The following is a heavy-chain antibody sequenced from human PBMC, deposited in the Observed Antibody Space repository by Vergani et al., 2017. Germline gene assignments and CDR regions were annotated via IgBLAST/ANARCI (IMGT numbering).Heavy chain of an antibody. Sequence: QGQLAQSGAEVKKPGSSVKVSCKVLGKTLTEVNIHWVRQTPEEGLEWMGGFDPEYGETIYAQNFQGRVTMTEDTSADTAYMELSSLRSEDTAVFYCATLNVRHKYGHNFYYFDYWGQGTLVTVSS. J-gene: IGHJ4*02. CDR1: GKTLTEVN. CDR2: FDPEYGET. V-gene: IGHV1-24*01. D-gene: IGHD5-24*01. CDR3: ATLNVRHKYGHNFYYFDY.